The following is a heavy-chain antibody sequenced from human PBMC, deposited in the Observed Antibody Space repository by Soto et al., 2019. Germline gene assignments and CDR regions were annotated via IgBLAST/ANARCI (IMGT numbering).Heavy chain of an antibody. Sequence: ASVKVSCTASGYTFTGYYMHWVRQAPGQGLEWMGWINPNSGGTNYAQKFQGWVTMTRDTSISTAYMELSRLRSDDTAVYYCARDHSSSWYGGYDYWGQGTLVTVYS. J-gene: IGHJ4*02. V-gene: IGHV1-2*04. CDR2: INPNSGGT. D-gene: IGHD6-13*01. CDR3: ARDHSSSWYGGYDY. CDR1: GYTFTGYY.